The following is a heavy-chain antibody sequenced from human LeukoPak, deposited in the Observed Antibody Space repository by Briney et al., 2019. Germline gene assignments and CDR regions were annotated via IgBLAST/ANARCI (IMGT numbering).Heavy chain of an antibody. V-gene: IGHV4-39*01. Sequence: SETLSLTCTLSGGSINSGSYYWGWIRQPPEKGLEWIGTIYYSGNTYYNSSLKSRVTISVDTSKNQSSLKLNSVTAADSDVYYCAGLSSYDILTGYYRPYYFHYWGQGTLVTVSS. CDR2: IYYSGNT. CDR3: AGLSSYDILTGYYRPYYFHY. CDR1: GGSINSGSYY. J-gene: IGHJ4*02. D-gene: IGHD3-9*01.